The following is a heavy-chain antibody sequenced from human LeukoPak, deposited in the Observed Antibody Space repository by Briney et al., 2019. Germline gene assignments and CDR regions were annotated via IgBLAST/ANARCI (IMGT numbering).Heavy chain of an antibody. Sequence: GGSLRLSCAASGSTFSSYSMNWVRQAPGKGLEWVSYISSSSSTIYYADSVKGRFTISRDNAKNSLYLQMNSLRAEDTAVYYCARDRWNYYDSSGMGNWGQGTLVTVSS. J-gene: IGHJ4*02. D-gene: IGHD3-22*01. CDR2: ISSSSSTI. CDR1: GSTFSSYS. CDR3: ARDRWNYYDSSGMGN. V-gene: IGHV3-48*01.